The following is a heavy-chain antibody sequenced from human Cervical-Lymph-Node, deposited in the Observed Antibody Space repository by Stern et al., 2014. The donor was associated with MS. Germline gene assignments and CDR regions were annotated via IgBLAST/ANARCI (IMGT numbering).Heavy chain of an antibody. CDR2: IYHTGCV. J-gene: IGHJ4*02. V-gene: IGHV4-59*01. CDR3: AREGEYCSGSRCYPFLDY. Sequence: QLQLQESGPGLVKPSETLSLTCTVSGGSLRSYYWNLIRQAPGKGLEWLGVIYHTGCVNYNHSLSSRVAMSVDTSKNQFSLTVSSVTAADTAVYYCAREGEYCSGSRCYPFLDYWGQGTLVTVSS. CDR1: GGSLRSYY. D-gene: IGHD2-15*01.